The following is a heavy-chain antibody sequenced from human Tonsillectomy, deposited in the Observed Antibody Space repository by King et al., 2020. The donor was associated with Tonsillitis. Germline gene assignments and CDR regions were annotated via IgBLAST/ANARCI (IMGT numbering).Heavy chain of an antibody. CDR1: GFTLSSYS. V-gene: IGHV3-30-3*01. Sequence: VQLVESGGGVVQPGRCLRLSCAASGFTLSSYSLHWVRQAPGKGLEWVTIISYDGSNKYYADSVKGRFSISRDNSKNTVYLQMNSLREEDTAVYYCARGPFRDGYNLAYWGQGTLVTVSS. D-gene: IGHD5-24*01. CDR3: ARGPFRDGYNLAY. J-gene: IGHJ4*02. CDR2: ISYDGSNK.